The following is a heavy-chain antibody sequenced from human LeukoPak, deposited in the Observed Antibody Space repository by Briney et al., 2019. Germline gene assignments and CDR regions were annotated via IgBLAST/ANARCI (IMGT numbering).Heavy chain of an antibody. CDR2: ISGSGGST. Sequence: PGASLRLSCAASGFTFSSYAISWVRQAPGKGLEWVSAISGSGGSTYYADSVKGRFTISRDNSKNTLYLQMNSLRAEDTAVYYCAKARIYGAYWWFDPWGQGTLVTVSA. CDR3: AKARIYGAYWWFDP. D-gene: IGHD4-17*01. V-gene: IGHV3-23*01. CDR1: GFTFSSYA. J-gene: IGHJ5*02.